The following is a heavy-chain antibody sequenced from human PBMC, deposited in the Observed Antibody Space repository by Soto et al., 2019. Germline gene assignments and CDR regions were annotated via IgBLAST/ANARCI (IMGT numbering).Heavy chain of an antibody. Sequence: QVQLQESGPGLVKPSETLSLTCTVSGGSVSSGSYYWSWIRQPPGKGLEWIGYSYYSGSTNYNPPVTSRVTISVDTPKNQLSMKLSSVTAADTGVYYCARNPSLAYYFDYWGQGTLVTVSS. J-gene: IGHJ4*02. CDR3: ARNPSLAYYFDY. V-gene: IGHV4-61*01. CDR2: SYYSGST. CDR1: GGSVSSGSYY. D-gene: IGHD2-15*01.